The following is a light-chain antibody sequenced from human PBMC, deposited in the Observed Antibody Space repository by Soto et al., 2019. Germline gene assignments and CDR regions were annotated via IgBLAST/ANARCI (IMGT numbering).Light chain of an antibody. J-gene: IGKJ1*01. V-gene: IGKV1-5*03. CDR1: QSISSW. Sequence: DIQMTQSPSTLSASVGDRVTITCRASQSISSWLAWYQQKPGKAPKLLIYKASSLQSGVPSRFSGSGSGTEFTLTISSLQPDDFANYYGQQHNSYSWTCGQGTNVEIK. CDR3: QQHNSYSWT. CDR2: KAS.